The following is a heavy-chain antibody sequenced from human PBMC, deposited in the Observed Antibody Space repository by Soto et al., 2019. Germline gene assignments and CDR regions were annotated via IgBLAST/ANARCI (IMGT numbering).Heavy chain of an antibody. J-gene: IGHJ4*02. CDR1: GFIFSGSA. CDR3: STGSPFSGSVFDY. V-gene: IGHV3-73*01. Sequence: GGSLRLSCAASGFIFSGSAMHWVRQASGKGLEWVGRIGRKANNYATEYAASVEGRFTISRDDSKDTLYLHMDSLETGDTAVYYCSTGSPFSGSVFDYWGQGTLVTVSS. D-gene: IGHD1-26*01. CDR2: IGRKANNYAT.